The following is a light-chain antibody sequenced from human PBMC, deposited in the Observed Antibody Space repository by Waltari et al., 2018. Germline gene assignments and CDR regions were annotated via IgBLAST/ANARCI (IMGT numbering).Light chain of an antibody. V-gene: IGKV1-5*03. CDR3: QQYNNYPYT. CDR2: KAS. J-gene: IGKJ2*01. Sequence: DIQMTQSPSTLSASVGDRVTITCRASQNIIRYLAWYQQKPGRAPKLLIYKASSLESGVPSRFSGSGSGTEFTLTISSLEPDDFATYYCQQYNNYPYTFGQGTKLEIK. CDR1: QNIIRY.